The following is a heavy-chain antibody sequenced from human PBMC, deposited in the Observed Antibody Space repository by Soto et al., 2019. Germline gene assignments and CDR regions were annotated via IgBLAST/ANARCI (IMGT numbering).Heavy chain of an antibody. CDR1: GYTLTELS. Sequence: ASVKVSCKVSGYTLTELSMHWVRQAPGKGLEWMGGFDPEDGETIYAQKFQGRVTMTEDTSTDTAYMELSSLRSEDTAVYYCATDTLRVYYYYMDVWGKGTTVTVSS. V-gene: IGHV1-24*01. CDR2: FDPEDGET. CDR3: ATDTLRVYYYYMDV. J-gene: IGHJ6*03.